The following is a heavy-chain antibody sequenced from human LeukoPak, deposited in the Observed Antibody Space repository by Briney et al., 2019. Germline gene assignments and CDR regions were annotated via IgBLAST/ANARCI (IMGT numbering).Heavy chain of an antibody. Sequence: SETLSLTCTVSGGSISSYYWSWIRQPPGKGLEWIGYIYYSGSTNYNPSLKSRVTMSVDTSKNQFSLKLSSVTAAYTAVYYCARGRDYYVSSGYLSDAFDIWGQGTMVTVSS. CDR1: GGSISSYY. D-gene: IGHD3-22*01. CDR3: ARGRDYYVSSGYLSDAFDI. V-gene: IGHV4-59*01. J-gene: IGHJ3*02. CDR2: IYYSGST.